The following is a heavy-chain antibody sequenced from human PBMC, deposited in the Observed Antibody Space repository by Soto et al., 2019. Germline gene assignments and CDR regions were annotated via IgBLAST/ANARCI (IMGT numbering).Heavy chain of an antibody. V-gene: IGHV3-74*01. CDR2: IKNDGSGT. Sequence: EVQLVESGGGLVQPGGSLRLSCAASGFTFSSYWMHWVRQVPGKGPVWVSRIKNDGSGTYYADSVKGRLTMSRDNAKNTVYLQMNSLRAEDTAVYYCVRGDGDYYDGNGYLGRHWGQGTLGTVAS. J-gene: IGHJ4*02. D-gene: IGHD3-22*01. CDR3: VRGDGDYYDGNGYLGRH. CDR1: GFTFSSYW.